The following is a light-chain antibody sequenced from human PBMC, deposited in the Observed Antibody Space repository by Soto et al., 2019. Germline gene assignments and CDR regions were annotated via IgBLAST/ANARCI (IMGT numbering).Light chain of an antibody. CDR3: AAWDDSLSGYL. V-gene: IGLV1-47*02. CDR2: SNN. Sequence: QSVLTQPPSASGTPGQRVAISCSGSRSNIGTNSVYWYQKLPGTAPRDLIYSNNQRPSGVPDRFSGSKSGTSASLAISGLRSEDEADYYCAAWDDSLSGYLFGAGTKVTVL. CDR1: RSNIGTNS. J-gene: IGLJ1*01.